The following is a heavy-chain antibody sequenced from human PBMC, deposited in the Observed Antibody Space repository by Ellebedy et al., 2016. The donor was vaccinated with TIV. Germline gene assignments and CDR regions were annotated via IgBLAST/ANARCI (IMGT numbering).Heavy chain of an antibody. J-gene: IGHJ4*02. CDR1: GGSISSGGNY. Sequence: MPSETLSLTCTVSGGSISSGGNYWTWIRQHPGKGLEWIGFIYYSGSTYNNPSLSIRVTMSVDTSKNQFSLNLTSVTAADTAMYYCARGSGWYDPFDLWGQGTLVTVSS. CDR2: IYYSGST. D-gene: IGHD6-19*01. V-gene: IGHV4-31*03. CDR3: ARGSGWYDPFDL.